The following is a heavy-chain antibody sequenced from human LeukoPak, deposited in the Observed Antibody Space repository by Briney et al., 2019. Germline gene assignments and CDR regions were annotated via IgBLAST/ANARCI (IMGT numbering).Heavy chain of an antibody. V-gene: IGHV4-59*01. CDR1: GGSISSYY. D-gene: IGHD3-10*01. J-gene: IGHJ5*02. Sequence: PSETLSLTCTVSGGSISSYYWSWIRQPPGKGLEWIGYIYYSGSTNYKPSLKSRVTISVDTSKNQFSLKLNSVPAADPAVYYCARGGYYGSGNDFRFDPWGQGTLVTVSS. CDR3: ARGGYYGSGNDFRFDP. CDR2: IYYSGST.